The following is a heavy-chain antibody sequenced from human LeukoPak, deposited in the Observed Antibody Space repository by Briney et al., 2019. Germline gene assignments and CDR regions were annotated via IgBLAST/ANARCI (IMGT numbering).Heavy chain of an antibody. J-gene: IGHJ4*02. V-gene: IGHV4-59*01. CDR3: ARAKDSRSRIFDS. Sequence: PSATLSVTCAVSDGSIKDYYWSWIRQPPGKGLEWIGYIYFHGTTTYNPSLRGRGTISLDTSNNHFSLILTSVTPSDTAAYYCARAKDSRSRIFDSWGQGTLVTVSS. CDR2: IYFHGTT. D-gene: IGHD3-16*02. CDR1: DGSIKDYY.